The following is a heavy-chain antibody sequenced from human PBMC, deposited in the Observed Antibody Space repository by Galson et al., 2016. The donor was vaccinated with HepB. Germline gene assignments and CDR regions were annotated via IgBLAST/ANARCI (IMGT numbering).Heavy chain of an antibody. CDR1: GYTFSTYS. D-gene: IGHD2-2*01. V-gene: IGHV3-21*01. CDR2: ISGNSNYI. CDR3: ASLQYQLLSYYYYHMDV. J-gene: IGHJ6*02. Sequence: SLRLSCAASGYTFSTYSMNWVRQAPGKGLEWVSSISGNSNYIYHADSVKGRLTISRDNAKNSLYLLMDSLRAEDTAVYYCASLQYQLLSYYYYHMDVWGHGTTVTVSS.